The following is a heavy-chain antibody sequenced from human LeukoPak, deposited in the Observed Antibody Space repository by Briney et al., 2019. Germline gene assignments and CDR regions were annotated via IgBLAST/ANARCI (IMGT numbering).Heavy chain of an antibody. V-gene: IGHV3-21*01. CDR3: ARGLWQQLVPSDY. CDR1: GFTFSSYS. CDR2: ISSSSSYI. J-gene: IGHJ4*02. D-gene: IGHD6-13*01. Sequence: GGSLRLSCAASGFTFSSYSMNWVRQAPGKGLEWVSSISSSSSYIYYADSVKGRFTISRDSAKNSLYLQMNSLRAEDTAVYYCARGLWQQLVPSDYWGQGTLVTVSS.